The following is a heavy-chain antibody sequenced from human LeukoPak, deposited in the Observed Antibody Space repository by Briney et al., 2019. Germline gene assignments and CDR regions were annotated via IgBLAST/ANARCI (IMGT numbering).Heavy chain of an antibody. V-gene: IGHV4-61*02. CDR2: IYTSGST. CDR1: GYSISSGSYG. Sequence: SETLSLTCTVHGYSISSGSYGWGWIRQPGGKGLEWIGRIYTSGSTNYNPSLKSRVTISVDTSKNQFSLKLSSVTAADTAVYYCARSLYYYDSSGYVDYWGQGTLVTVSS. J-gene: IGHJ4*02. CDR3: ARSLYYYDSSGYVDY. D-gene: IGHD3-22*01.